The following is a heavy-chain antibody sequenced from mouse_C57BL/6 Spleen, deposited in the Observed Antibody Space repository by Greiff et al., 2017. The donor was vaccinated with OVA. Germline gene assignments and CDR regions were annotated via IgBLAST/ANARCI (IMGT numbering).Heavy chain of an antibody. V-gene: IGHV3-6*01. J-gene: IGHJ4*01. CDR2: ISYDGSN. Sequence: EVQLQESGPGLVKPSQSLSLTCSVTGYSIPSGYYWNWIRQFPGNKLEWMGYISYDGSNNYNPSLKNRISITRDTSKNQFFLKLNSVTTEDTATYYCARGDGYYLYAMDYWGQGTSVTVSS. D-gene: IGHD2-3*01. CDR1: GYSIPSGYY. CDR3: ARGDGYYLYAMDY.